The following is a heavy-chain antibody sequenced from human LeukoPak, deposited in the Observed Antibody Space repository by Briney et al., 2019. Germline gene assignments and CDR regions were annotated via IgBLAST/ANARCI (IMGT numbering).Heavy chain of an antibody. J-gene: IGHJ3*02. D-gene: IGHD3-16*01. CDR2: ISGSGAST. CDR1: GFTFSIYA. CDR3: AKSQFGGVFDGFDI. Sequence: PGGSLRLSCAAPGFTFSIYAMSWVRQAPGKGLEWVSPISGSGASTYCAASVKGRFTISRDNSKSTMYLQMNSLRAEDTAVYYCAKSQFGGVFDGFDIWGQGTMVTVSS. V-gene: IGHV3-23*01.